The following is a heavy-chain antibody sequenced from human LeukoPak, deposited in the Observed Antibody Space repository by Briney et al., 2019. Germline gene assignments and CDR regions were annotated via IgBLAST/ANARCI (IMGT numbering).Heavy chain of an antibody. J-gene: IGHJ4*02. CDR3: ARGEWSSSPFDY. V-gene: IGHV3-7*01. CDR2: IKQDGSEK. D-gene: IGHD6-6*01. Sequence: PGRSLTLSCAASGFTFGHHWIGSVRHAAGKGLEWVENIKQDGSEKYYVASVKGRFTISRDNAKNSLYLQLNSLRAEDTALYYCARGEWSSSPFDYWGQGTLVTVSS. CDR1: GFTFGHHW.